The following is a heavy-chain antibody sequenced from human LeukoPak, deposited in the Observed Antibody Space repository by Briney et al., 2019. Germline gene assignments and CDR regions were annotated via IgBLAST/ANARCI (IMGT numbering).Heavy chain of an antibody. D-gene: IGHD4-17*01. CDR2: INVYNGNT. J-gene: IGHJ4*02. CDR1: GYTSSSYG. Sequence: ASVKVSCKASGYTSSSYGISWVRQAPGQGLEWMGWINVYNGNTNYAQKVQDRVTMTTDTSTSTAFMELRSLRSDDTAVYYCARRSMTTALSHFDYWGQGTLVTVSS. CDR3: ARRSMTTALSHFDY. V-gene: IGHV1-18*01.